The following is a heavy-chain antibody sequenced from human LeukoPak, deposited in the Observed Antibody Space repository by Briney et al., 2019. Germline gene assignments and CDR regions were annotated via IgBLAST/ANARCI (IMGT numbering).Heavy chain of an antibody. CDR1: GGSFSGYY. V-gene: IGHV4-34*01. J-gene: IGHJ6*02. D-gene: IGHD4-17*01. CDR3: ARGGTTAPYYYYGMDV. Sequence: SETLSLTCAVYGGSFSGYYWSWVRQPPGKGLEWIGEINHSGSTNYNPYLKSRVTISVDTSNNQFSLKLSSVTAADTAVYYCARGGTTAPYYYYGMDVWRQGTTVTVSS. CDR2: INHSGST.